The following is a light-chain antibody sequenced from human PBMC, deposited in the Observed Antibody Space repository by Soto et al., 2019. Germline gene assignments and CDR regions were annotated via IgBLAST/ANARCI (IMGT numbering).Light chain of an antibody. J-gene: IGKJ5*01. CDR3: QEYENTPGT. V-gene: IGKV3-20*01. CDR2: AAS. CDR1: QSISSNF. Sequence: VLTQSPGTLSLSPGERGTPSCRASQSISSNFVAWYQQKPGQAPRLLIYAASSRAAGIPDRFSGSGSGTDFTLDISRLEPEDFAVYYCQEYENTPGTFGRGTRLEIK.